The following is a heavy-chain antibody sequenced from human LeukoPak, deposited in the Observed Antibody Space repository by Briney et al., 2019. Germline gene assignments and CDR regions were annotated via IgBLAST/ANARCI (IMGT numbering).Heavy chain of an antibody. CDR3: AKKDDYGSGSSSIDY. CDR1: GFTFSSYS. Sequence: GGSLRLSCAASGFTFSSYSMNWVRQAPGKGLEWVSSISSSSSYIYYADSVKGRFTISRDNSKKTLFLQMNSLRAEDTAVYYCAKKDDYGSGSSSIDYWGQGTLVTVSS. D-gene: IGHD3-10*01. CDR2: ISSSSSYI. V-gene: IGHV3-21*01. J-gene: IGHJ4*02.